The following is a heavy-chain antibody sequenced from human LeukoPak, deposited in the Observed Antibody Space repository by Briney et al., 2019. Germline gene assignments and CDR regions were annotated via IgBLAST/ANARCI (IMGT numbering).Heavy chain of an antibody. Sequence: ASLKVSCKASGCTFTSYYMHWVRQARGQGLEWMGIINPSGGSTSYAQKVQGSVTITRDTTTRTVYMQLSSLSSEDTAVYYCARGDKQWPTDYWGQGTLVTVSS. V-gene: IGHV1-46*01. J-gene: IGHJ4*02. CDR3: ARGDKQWPTDY. D-gene: IGHD6-19*01. CDR2: INPSGGST. CDR1: GCTFTSYY.